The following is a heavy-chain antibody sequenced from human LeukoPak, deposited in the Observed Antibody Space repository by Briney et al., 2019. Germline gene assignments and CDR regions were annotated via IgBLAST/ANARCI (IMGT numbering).Heavy chain of an antibody. V-gene: IGHV3-21*01. CDR3: ARDDLVDGYYYYYGMDV. Sequence: PGGSLRLSCAASGFTFSSYSMNWVRQAPGKGLEWVPSISSSSSYIYYADSVKGRFTISRDNAKNSLYLQMNSLRAEDTAVYYCARDDLVDGYYYYYGMDVWGQGTTVTVSS. D-gene: IGHD2-15*01. CDR2: ISSSSSYI. J-gene: IGHJ6*02. CDR1: GFTFSSYS.